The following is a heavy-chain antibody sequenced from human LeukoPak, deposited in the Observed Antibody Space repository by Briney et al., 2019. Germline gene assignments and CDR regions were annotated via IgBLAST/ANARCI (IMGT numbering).Heavy chain of an antibody. CDR1: GFTFSTYG. J-gene: IGHJ6*03. CDR3: ARGAVEGYDFWSGYNYYYYMDV. Sequence: GGSLRLSCAASGFTFSTYGMSWVRQPPGKGLEWVSTISGSEGGTYYADSVKGRFTISRDNAKNSLYLQMNSLRAEDTAVYYCARGAVEGYDFWSGYNYYYYMDVWGKGTTVTVSS. D-gene: IGHD3-3*01. V-gene: IGHV3-23*01. CDR2: ISGSEGGT.